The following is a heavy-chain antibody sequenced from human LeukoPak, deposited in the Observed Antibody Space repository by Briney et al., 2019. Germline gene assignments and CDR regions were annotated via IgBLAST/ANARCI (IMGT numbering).Heavy chain of an antibody. V-gene: IGHV3-30*02. Sequence: GGSLRLSCAASGLTLSDYGMNWVRQAPGKGLEWVAFMRFAGGKKDYADSVKGRFTFSRDNSTNTFFLQMHSLRGEDTAVYYCAKERRGYNYAFGYWGQGTLVTVSS. J-gene: IGHJ4*02. D-gene: IGHD5-24*01. CDR1: GLTLSDYG. CDR3: AKERRGYNYAFGY. CDR2: MRFAGGKK.